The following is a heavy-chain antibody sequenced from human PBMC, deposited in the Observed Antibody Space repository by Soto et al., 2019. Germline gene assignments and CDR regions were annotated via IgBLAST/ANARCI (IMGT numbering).Heavy chain of an antibody. CDR3: ARVGGTGGYTYGLDY. CDR2: IIPVFGTG. CDR1: GGTFSSYA. D-gene: IGHD5-18*01. J-gene: IGHJ4*02. Sequence: QVQLVQSGAEVKKPGSSVKVSCKASGGTFSSYATSWVRQAPGQGLEWMGGIIPVFGTGIYAQKIQGRVTITADKSTNTAYMELSSLRSEDTAVYFCARVGGTGGYTYGLDYWGQGTLVTVSS. V-gene: IGHV1-69*06.